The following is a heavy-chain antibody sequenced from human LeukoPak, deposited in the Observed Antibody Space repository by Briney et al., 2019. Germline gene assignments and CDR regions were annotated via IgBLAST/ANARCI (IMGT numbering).Heavy chain of an antibody. D-gene: IGHD5-18*01. CDR3: ARRDPGETPMGHWFDP. V-gene: IGHV4-38-2*01. Sequence: SETLSLTCAVSGYSISDAYFWGWIRQPPGKGLEWIGSMYHNGTTYYNPSLRSRVIISFDTSKNQFYLKLSSVTAADTAVYYCARRDPGETPMGHWFDPWGQGTLVTVSS. J-gene: IGHJ5*02. CDR2: MYHNGTT. CDR1: GYSISDAYF.